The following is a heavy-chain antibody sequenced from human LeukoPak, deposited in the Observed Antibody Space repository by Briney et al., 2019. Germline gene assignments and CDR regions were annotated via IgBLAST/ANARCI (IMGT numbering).Heavy chain of an antibody. V-gene: IGHV4-61*02. J-gene: IGHJ6*03. CDR1: GGSISSGSYY. CDR2: IYTSGST. D-gene: IGHD6-13*01. CDR3: ARVRSSWYYYYYMDV. Sequence: SQTLSLTCTVSGGSISSGSYYWSWIRQPAGKGLEWIERIYTSGSTNYNPSLKSRVTISVDTSKNQFSLKLSSVTASDTAVYYCARVRSSWYYYYYMDVCGKGTTVTVSS.